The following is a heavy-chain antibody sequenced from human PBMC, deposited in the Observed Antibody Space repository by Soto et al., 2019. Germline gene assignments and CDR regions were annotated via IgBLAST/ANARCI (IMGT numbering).Heavy chain of an antibody. J-gene: IGHJ6*02. CDR2: ISGSGGST. D-gene: IGHD3-3*01. V-gene: IGHV3-23*01. CDR3: AKARAIFGVVIAADYFYDMNV. CDR1: GFTFSSYA. Sequence: EVQLLESGGGLVQPGGSLRLSCAASGFTFSSYAMSWVRQAPGKGLEWVSAISGSGGSTYYADSVKGRFTISRDNSKNTLYLQMNSLRAEDTAVYYCAKARAIFGVVIAADYFYDMNVWGQGTTVTVSS.